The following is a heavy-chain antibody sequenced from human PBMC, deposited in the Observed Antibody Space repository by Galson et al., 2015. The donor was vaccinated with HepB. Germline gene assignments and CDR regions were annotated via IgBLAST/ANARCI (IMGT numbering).Heavy chain of an antibody. Sequence: SVKVSCKASGGTFSSYAISWVRQAPGQGLEWMGGIIPILGIANYAQKIQGRVTITADKSTSTAYMELRSLRSDDTAVYYCARDSSSWYGGWFDPWGQGTLVTVSS. J-gene: IGHJ5*02. CDR2: IIPILGIA. CDR3: ARDSSSWYGGWFDP. V-gene: IGHV1-69*10. D-gene: IGHD6-13*01. CDR1: GGTFSSYA.